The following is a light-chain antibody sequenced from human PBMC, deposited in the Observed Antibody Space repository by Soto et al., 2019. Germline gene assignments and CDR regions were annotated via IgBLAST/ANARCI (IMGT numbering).Light chain of an antibody. V-gene: IGKV3-11*01. CDR3: QQRGS. Sequence: EIVLTQSPATLSLSPGERATLSCRASQSVSSSLAWYQQKPGQAPRLLLYDASNRATGIPARFSGSGSGTDFTLTISSLESDEFAVYYCQQRGSFGGGTKVEIK. CDR2: DAS. CDR1: QSVSSS. J-gene: IGKJ4*01.